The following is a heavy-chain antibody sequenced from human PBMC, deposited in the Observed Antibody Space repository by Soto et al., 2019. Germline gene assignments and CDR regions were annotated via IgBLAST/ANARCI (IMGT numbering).Heavy chain of an antibody. CDR3: ARGIAAAGSYGMDV. J-gene: IGHJ6*02. V-gene: IGHV1-69*02. CDR1: GGTFSSYT. D-gene: IGHD6-13*01. Sequence: QVQLVQSGAEVKKPGSSVKVSCKASGGTFSSYTISWVRQAPGQGLEWMGRIIPILGIANYAQKFQGRVTXXAXKXXSTAYMELSSLRSEDTAVYYCARGIAAAGSYGMDVWGQGTTVTVSS. CDR2: IIPILGIA.